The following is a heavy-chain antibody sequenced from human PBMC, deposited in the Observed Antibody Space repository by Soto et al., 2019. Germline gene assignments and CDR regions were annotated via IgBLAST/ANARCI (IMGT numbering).Heavy chain of an antibody. CDR3: ARSEYSSSPPGFDY. V-gene: IGHV4-34*01. D-gene: IGHD6-6*01. CDR1: GGSFSGYY. J-gene: IGHJ4*02. Sequence: LSLTCAVYGGSFSGYYWSWIRQPPGKGLEWIGEINHSGSTNYNPSLKSRVTISVDTSKNQFSLKLSSVTAADTAVYYCARSEYSSSPPGFDYWGQGTLVTVSS. CDR2: INHSGST.